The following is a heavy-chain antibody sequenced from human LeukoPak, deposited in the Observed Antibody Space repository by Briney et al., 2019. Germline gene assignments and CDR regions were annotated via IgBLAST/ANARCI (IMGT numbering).Heavy chain of an antibody. CDR3: ASRRMITFGGVKGLYPPSDY. J-gene: IGHJ4*02. Sequence: SETLSLTCAVYGGSSSGYYWSWIRQPPGKGLEWIGEINHSGSTNYNPSLKSRVTISVDTSKNQFSLKLSSVTAADTAVYYCASRRMITFGGVKGLYPPSDYWGQGTPVTVSS. D-gene: IGHD3-16*01. CDR2: INHSGST. V-gene: IGHV4-34*01. CDR1: GGSSSGYY.